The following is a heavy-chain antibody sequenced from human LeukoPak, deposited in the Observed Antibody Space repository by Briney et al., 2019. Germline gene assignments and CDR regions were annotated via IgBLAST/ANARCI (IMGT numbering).Heavy chain of an antibody. Sequence: PSETLSLTCTVSGGSISSNSYYWGWIRQPPGKGLEWIGTIYYSGTTYYNPSLKSRVSISVDTSRNQFSLKLTSVTAADTAVYYCARGRTFILWFGEPSPALIFDYWGQGTLVTVSS. D-gene: IGHD3-10*01. CDR1: GGSISSNSYY. V-gene: IGHV4-39*01. J-gene: IGHJ4*02. CDR2: IYYSGTT. CDR3: ARGRTFILWFGEPSPALIFDY.